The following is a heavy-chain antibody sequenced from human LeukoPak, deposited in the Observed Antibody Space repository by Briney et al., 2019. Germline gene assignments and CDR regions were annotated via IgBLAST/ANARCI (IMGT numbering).Heavy chain of an antibody. CDR2: ISGSGGST. CDR1: GFTFSNYA. CDR3: AEQVRGGTFDY. D-gene: IGHD3-10*01. J-gene: IGHJ4*02. V-gene: IGHV3-23*01. Sequence: PGGSLRLSCAASGFTFSNYAMTWVRQAPGKGLEWVSTISGSGGSTYYADSVKGRFTISRDNSKNTLYLQMNSLRAEDTAVYYCAEQVRGGTFDYWGQGTLVTVSS.